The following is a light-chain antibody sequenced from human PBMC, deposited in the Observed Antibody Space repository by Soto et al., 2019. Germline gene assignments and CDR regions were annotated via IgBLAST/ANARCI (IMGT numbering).Light chain of an antibody. CDR2: DVS. Sequence: QSVLTQPASVSGSPGQSITISCTGSSSDVGGYNYVSWYQQHHPGTAPKLMIYDVSNRPSGVSNRFSGSMSGNPASLTIAGHQAEDEADSYCSSYTTSSTVVFGGGTQLHVL. CDR1: SSDVGGYNY. V-gene: IGLV2-14*03. J-gene: IGLJ2*01. CDR3: SSYTTSSTVV.